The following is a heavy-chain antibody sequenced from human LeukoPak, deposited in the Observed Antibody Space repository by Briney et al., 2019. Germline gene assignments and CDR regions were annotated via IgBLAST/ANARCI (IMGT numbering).Heavy chain of an antibody. CDR1: GFTFSSYS. D-gene: IGHD5-12*01. Sequence: GGSLRLSXAASGFTFSSYSMNWVRQAPGKGLGWVSSISSSSSYTYYADSVKGRFTISRDSAKNSLYLQMDSLRAEDTAVYYCARGRGYSGYDFGYWGQGTLVTVSS. J-gene: IGHJ4*02. V-gene: IGHV3-21*01. CDR2: ISSSSSYT. CDR3: ARGRGYSGYDFGY.